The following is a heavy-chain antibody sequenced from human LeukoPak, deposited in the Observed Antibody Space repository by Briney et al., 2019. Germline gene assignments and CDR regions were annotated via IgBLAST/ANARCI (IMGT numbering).Heavy chain of an antibody. D-gene: IGHD3-22*01. CDR2: IWYDGSNK. CDR3: AREGIGNYYDSSGYYY. Sequence: GGSLRLSCAASGFTFSNYAMSWVRQAPGKGLEWVAVIWYDGSNKYYADSVKGRFTISRDNSKNTLYLQMNSLRAEDTAVYYCAREGIGNYYDSSGYYYWGQGTLVTVSS. J-gene: IGHJ4*02. V-gene: IGHV3-33*08. CDR1: GFTFSNYA.